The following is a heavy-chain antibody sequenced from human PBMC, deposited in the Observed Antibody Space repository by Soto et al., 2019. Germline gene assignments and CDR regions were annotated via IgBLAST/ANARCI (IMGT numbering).Heavy chain of an antibody. J-gene: IGHJ6*03. CDR2: GGSGGSR. D-gene: IGHD3-10*01. V-gene: IGHV3-23*01. CDR3: VKFRGRAYPYYCMDV. Sequence: DVQLLESGGGLVQWGGSLRLSCVTSGFTFSTYGMTWVRQAPGKGLEWVSYGGSGGSRYYAESVKGRFTISRDNSKSTLSLEMNRRRAEDTATYYCVKFRGRAYPYYCMDVWGKGTTVTVSS. CDR1: GFTFSTYG.